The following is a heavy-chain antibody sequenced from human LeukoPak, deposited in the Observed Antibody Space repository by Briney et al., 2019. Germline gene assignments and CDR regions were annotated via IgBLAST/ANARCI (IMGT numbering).Heavy chain of an antibody. D-gene: IGHD1-26*01. Sequence: PGGSLRLSCLASGFTFGDYGVSWFRQAPGKGLEWVSFISSSSAHINYADSVKGRFTISRDNPRNSLYLQMNSLRAEDTAVYYCARDIGGSYTAIDYWGQGTLVTVSS. V-gene: IGHV3-11*06. CDR1: GFTFGDYG. CDR2: ISSSSAHI. J-gene: IGHJ4*02. CDR3: ARDIGGSYTAIDY.